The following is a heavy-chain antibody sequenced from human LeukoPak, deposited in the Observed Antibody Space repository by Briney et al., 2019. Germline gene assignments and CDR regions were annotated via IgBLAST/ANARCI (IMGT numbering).Heavy chain of an antibody. CDR2: ISAYNGNT. J-gene: IGHJ6*03. CDR1: GYTFTSYG. CDR3: ARMKQQLVRWNYYYYMDV. V-gene: IGHV1-18*01. D-gene: IGHD6-13*01. Sequence: ASVKVSCKASGYTFTSYGISWVRQAPGQGLEWMGWISAYNGNTNHAQKLQGRVTMTTDTSTSTAYMELRSLRSDDTAVYYCARMKQQLVRWNYYYYMDVWGKGTTVTVSS.